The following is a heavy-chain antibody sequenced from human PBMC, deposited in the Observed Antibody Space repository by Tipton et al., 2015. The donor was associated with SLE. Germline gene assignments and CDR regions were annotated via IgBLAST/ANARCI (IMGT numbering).Heavy chain of an antibody. J-gene: IGHJ6*03. CDR2: IYYSGST. CDR1: GGSISSGGYY. D-gene: IGHD3-16*01. Sequence: TLSLTCTVSGGSISSGGYYWSRIRQHPGKGLEWIGYIYYSGSTYYNPSLKSRVTISVDTSKNQFSLKLSSVTAADTAVYYWAGGGGGDYYYYMDVWGKGTTVTVSS. CDR3: AGGGGGDYYYYMDV. V-gene: IGHV4-31*03.